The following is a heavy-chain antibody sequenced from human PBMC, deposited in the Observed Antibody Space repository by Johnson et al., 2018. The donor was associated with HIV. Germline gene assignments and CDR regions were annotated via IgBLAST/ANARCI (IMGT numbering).Heavy chain of an antibody. CDR3: AKDLSTAYYDSSEDTFDI. CDR1: GFSFSSYG. CDR2: IRYDGSGK. Sequence: QVQLVESGGGVVQPGGSLRLSCAASGFSFSSYGFHWVRQAPGKGLEWVAFIRYDGSGKYYADSVKGRFTLSRDNSKNTLYLQMNSLRAEDTAVYYCAKDLSTAYYDSSEDTFDIWGQGTMVTVSS. J-gene: IGHJ3*02. D-gene: IGHD3-22*01. V-gene: IGHV3-30*02.